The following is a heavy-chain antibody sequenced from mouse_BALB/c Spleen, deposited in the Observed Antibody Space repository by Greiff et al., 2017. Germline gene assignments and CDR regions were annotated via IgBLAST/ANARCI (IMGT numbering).Heavy chain of an antibody. CDR3: TRDYPGFAY. CDR2: IRLKSNNYAT. CDR1: GFTFSNYW. V-gene: IGHV6-6*02. Sequence: EVKLVESGGGLVQPGGSRKLSCAASGFTFSNYWMNWVRQSPEKGLEWVAEIRLKSNNYATHYAESVKGRFTISRDDSKSSVYLQMNNLRAEDTGIYYCTRDYPGFAYWGQGTLVTVSA. J-gene: IGHJ3*01. D-gene: IGHD2-4*01.